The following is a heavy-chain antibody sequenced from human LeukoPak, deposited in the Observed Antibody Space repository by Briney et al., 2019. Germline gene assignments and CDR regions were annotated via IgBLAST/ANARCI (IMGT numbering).Heavy chain of an antibody. J-gene: IGHJ4*02. CDR1: GGSFSGYY. V-gene: IGHV4-34*01. CDR3: ARCSTSCRLDY. D-gene: IGHD2-2*01. Sequence: SETLSLTCAVYGGSFSGYYWSWIRQPPGKGLEWIGEINHSGSTNYNPSLKSRVTISVDTSKNQFSLKLSSVTAADTAVYYCARCSTSCRLDYWGQGTLVTVSS. CDR2: INHSGST.